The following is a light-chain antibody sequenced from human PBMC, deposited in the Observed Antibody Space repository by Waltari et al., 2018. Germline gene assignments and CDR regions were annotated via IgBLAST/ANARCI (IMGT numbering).Light chain of an antibody. CDR1: QTINNY. CDR2: DAS. Sequence: EIVLTQSQATLSLSPGERATIYCRASQTINNYLAWYQQRPGQAPRLLIYDASTRATGIPARFSGSGSVTDFTLTISSLEPEDFAIYYCQRRSNWPPTLTFGGGTKVEIK. V-gene: IGKV3-11*01. J-gene: IGKJ4*01. CDR3: QRRSNWPPTLT.